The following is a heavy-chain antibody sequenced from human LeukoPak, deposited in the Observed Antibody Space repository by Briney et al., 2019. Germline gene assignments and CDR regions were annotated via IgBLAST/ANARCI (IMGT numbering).Heavy chain of an antibody. V-gene: IGHV3-74*01. CDR2: VNSDGYSF. CDR3: ARDSSGWYGIHYYFDY. J-gene: IGHJ4*02. CDR1: GFTFSSYW. D-gene: IGHD6-19*01. Sequence: GESLRLSCAASGFTFSSYWMHWVRQAPGKGLEWLARVNSDGYSFSYADSVRGRFTISRDNAKKTLYLQMNSLRVEDTAMYYCARDSSGWYGIHYYFDYWGQGTLVTVSS.